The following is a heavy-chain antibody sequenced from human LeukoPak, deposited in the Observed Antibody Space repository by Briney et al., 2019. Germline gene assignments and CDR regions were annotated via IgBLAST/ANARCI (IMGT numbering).Heavy chain of an antibody. V-gene: IGHV1-24*01. D-gene: IGHD2-21*02. CDR3: SREFPFCGADCFSGVFDI. CDR2: FDPEDGET. J-gene: IGHJ3*02. Sequence: ASVKVSCKVSGYTLTELSMHWVRQAPGKGLEWMGGFDPEDGETIYAQKFQGRVTMTEDTSTDTAYMELSSLRFDDTAVYYCSREFPFCGADCFSGVFDIWGQGTMVTVS. CDR1: GYTLTELS.